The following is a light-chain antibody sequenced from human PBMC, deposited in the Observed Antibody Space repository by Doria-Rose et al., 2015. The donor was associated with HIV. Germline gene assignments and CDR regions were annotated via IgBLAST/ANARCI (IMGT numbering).Light chain of an antibody. CDR1: QSFSRTY. Sequence: TQSPGTLSLSPGERATLYCRASQSFSRTYLAWYQQKPGQAPSLLIYDGSTRATGISDRFSASGSGTDFTLTINRLEPEDFALYYCHQYGTSWTFGQGTKVEI. J-gene: IGKJ1*01. CDR2: DGS. V-gene: IGKV3-20*01. CDR3: HQYGTSWT.